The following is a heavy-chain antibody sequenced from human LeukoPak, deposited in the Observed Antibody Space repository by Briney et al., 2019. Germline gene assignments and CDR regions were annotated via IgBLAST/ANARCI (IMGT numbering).Heavy chain of an antibody. CDR2: IYSGGST. V-gene: IGHV3-53*01. CDR3: AKEQYDILTGPLTY. J-gene: IGHJ4*02. D-gene: IGHD3-9*01. Sequence: PGGSLRLSCAASGFTVSSNYMSWVRQAPGKGLEWVSVIYSGGSTYYADSVKGRFTISRDNSKNTLYLQMNSLRAEDTAVYYCAKEQYDILTGPLTYWGQGTLVTVSS. CDR1: GFTVSSNY.